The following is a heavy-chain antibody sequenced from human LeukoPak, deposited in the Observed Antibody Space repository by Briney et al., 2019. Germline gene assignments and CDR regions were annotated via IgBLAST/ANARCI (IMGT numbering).Heavy chain of an antibody. D-gene: IGHD1-26*01. CDR1: GYTFTGYY. Sequence: GASVKVSCKASGYTFTGYYMHWVRQAPGQGLEWMGWINPNSGGTNYAQKFQGRVTMTRDTSISTAYMELSRLRSDDTAVYYCARDLDIVGATYWFDPWGQGTLVTVSS. CDR2: INPNSGGT. J-gene: IGHJ5*02. V-gene: IGHV1-2*02. CDR3: ARDLDIVGATYWFDP.